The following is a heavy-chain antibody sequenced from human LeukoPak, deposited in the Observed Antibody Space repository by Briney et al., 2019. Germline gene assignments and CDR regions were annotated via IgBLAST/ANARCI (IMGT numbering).Heavy chain of an antibody. J-gene: IGHJ4*02. D-gene: IGHD3-16*01. CDR3: ARAGPTTTRLSPGGSFDY. CDR2: INPDSGVS. V-gene: IGHV1-2*02. Sequence: ASVKVSCKASGYTFTGYYIHWARQAPGQGLEWMGWINPDSGVSPYARKFQGRVTTTRDTPISTASLELRSLKSDDTAVYYCARAGPTTTRLSPGGSFDYWGQGTLVTVSS. CDR1: GYTFTGYY.